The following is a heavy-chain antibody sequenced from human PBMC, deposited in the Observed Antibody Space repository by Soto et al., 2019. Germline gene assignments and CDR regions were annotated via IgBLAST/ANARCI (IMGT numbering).Heavy chain of an antibody. D-gene: IGHD6-13*01. Sequence: NPSETLSLTCAVSGGSISSSNWWSWVRQPPGKGLEWIGEIYHSGSTNYNPSLKSRVTISVDKSKNQFSLKLSSVTAADTAVYYCARDPGPQVAAAGFDYWGQGTLVTVSS. CDR1: GGSISSSNW. J-gene: IGHJ4*02. CDR2: IYHSGST. CDR3: ARDPGPQVAAAGFDY. V-gene: IGHV4-4*02.